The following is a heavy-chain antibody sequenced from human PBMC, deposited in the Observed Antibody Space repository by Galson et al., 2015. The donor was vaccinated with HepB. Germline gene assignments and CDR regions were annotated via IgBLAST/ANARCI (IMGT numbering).Heavy chain of an antibody. Sequence: SLRLSCAASGFTFSNSAMRWVRQAPGKGLEWVSTIAGSGGSTYYADSVKGRFTISRDSSKNTLYLQMNSLRAEDTAVYYCAKAYSLGMDVWGQGTTVTVSS. D-gene: IGHD2-21*01. CDR1: GFTFSNSA. J-gene: IGHJ6*02. CDR3: AKAYSLGMDV. V-gene: IGHV3-23*01. CDR2: IAGSGGST.